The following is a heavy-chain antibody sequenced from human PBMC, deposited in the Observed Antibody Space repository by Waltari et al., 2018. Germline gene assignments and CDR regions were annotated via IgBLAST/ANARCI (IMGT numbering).Heavy chain of an antibody. CDR3: ARVWINDAFDI. CDR2: IYHSGST. D-gene: IGHD2-2*03. J-gene: IGHJ3*02. V-gene: IGHV4-30-2*01. CDR1: GGSISSCGYS. Sequence: QLQLQESGSGLVKPSQTLSLTCAVSGGSISSCGYSWRWIRQPPGKGLEWIGYIYHSGSTYYNPSLKSRVTISVDRSKNQFSLKLSSVTAADTAVYYCARVWINDAFDIWGQGTMVTVSS.